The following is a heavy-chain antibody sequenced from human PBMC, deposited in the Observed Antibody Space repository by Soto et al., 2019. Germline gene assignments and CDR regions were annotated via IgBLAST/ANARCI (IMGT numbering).Heavy chain of an antibody. V-gene: IGHV4-39*01. Sequence: SGTLCLTCTVSGGSISSSSYYWGWIRQPPGKGLEWIGSIYYSGSTYYNPSLKSRVTISVDTSKNQFSLKLSSVTAADTAVYYCARSVVPAAILPGTGRFDPWGQGSLVIVSS. CDR1: GGSISSSSYY. D-gene: IGHD2-2*02. J-gene: IGHJ5*02. CDR2: IYYSGST. CDR3: ARSVVPAAILPGTGRFDP.